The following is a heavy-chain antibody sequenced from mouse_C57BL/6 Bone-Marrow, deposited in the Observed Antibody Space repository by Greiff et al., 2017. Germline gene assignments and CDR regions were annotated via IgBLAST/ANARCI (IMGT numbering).Heavy chain of an antibody. Sequence: EVQLQQSGPELVKPGASVQISCKASGYTFTDYYMNWVKQSHGKSLEWIGDINPNNGGTSYNQKFKGKATLTVDKSSSTAYMELRSMTSEDSAVYYCARYGYLWGQGTLVTVSA. J-gene: IGHJ3*01. CDR1: GYTFTDYY. CDR3: ARYGYL. D-gene: IGHD2-2*01. CDR2: INPNNGGT. V-gene: IGHV1-26*01.